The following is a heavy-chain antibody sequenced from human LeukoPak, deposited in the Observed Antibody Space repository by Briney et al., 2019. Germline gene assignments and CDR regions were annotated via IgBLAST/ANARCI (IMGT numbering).Heavy chain of an antibody. Sequence: GGSLRLSCAASGFTFSDYYMSWIRQAPGKGLEWVSYISSSGSTIYYADSVKGRFTISRDNAKNSLYLQMNSLRAEDTAVYYCARDRSGYSYSQNFNMWGQGTTVTVSP. CDR3: ARDRSGYSYSQNFNM. CDR1: GFTFSDYY. J-gene: IGHJ3*02. CDR2: ISSSGSTI. V-gene: IGHV3-11*01. D-gene: IGHD5-18*01.